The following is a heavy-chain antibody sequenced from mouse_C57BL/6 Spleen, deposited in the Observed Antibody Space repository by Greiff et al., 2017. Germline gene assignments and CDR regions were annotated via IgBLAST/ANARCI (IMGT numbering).Heavy chain of an antibody. Sequence: VKLMESGPGLVAPSQSLSITCTVSGFSLTSYGVDWVRQSPGKGLEWLGVIWGVGSTNYNSALKSRLSISKDNSKSQVFLKMNSLQTDDTAMYYCASESYYYGSRFAYWGQGTLVTVSA. CDR1: GFSLTSYG. V-gene: IGHV2-6*01. J-gene: IGHJ3*01. CDR2: IWGVGST. CDR3: ASESYYYGSRFAY. D-gene: IGHD1-1*01.